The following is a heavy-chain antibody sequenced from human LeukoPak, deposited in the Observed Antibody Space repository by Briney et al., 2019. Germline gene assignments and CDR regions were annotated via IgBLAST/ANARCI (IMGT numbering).Heavy chain of an antibody. CDR2: LYYTGST. CDR3: ASAATSSVDY. D-gene: IGHD2-15*01. V-gene: IGHV4-39*01. Sequence: PSDTLSLTSSVSGGSVSSSVYYWGWIRQPPGKGLEWIGGLYYTGSTYYNPSLKSRVTMSVDTSKSQFSLKLSSVTAADTAVYFCASAATSSVDYWGQGTLVTVSS. J-gene: IGHJ4*02. CDR1: GGSVSSSVYY.